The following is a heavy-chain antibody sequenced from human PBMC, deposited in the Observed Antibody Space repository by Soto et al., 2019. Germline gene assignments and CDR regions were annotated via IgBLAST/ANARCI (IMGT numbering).Heavy chain of an antibody. Sequence: ASVKVSCKASGYTFTSYYMHWVRQAPGQGLEWMGIINPSGGSTSYAQKFQGRVTMTRDTSTSTVYMELSSLRSEDTAVYYCAKVEGSRGYSYGAYYYYYYGMDVWGQGTTVTVSS. V-gene: IGHV1-46*01. J-gene: IGHJ6*02. CDR1: GYTFTSYY. CDR3: AKVEGSRGYSYGAYYYYYYGMDV. D-gene: IGHD5-18*01. CDR2: INPSGGST.